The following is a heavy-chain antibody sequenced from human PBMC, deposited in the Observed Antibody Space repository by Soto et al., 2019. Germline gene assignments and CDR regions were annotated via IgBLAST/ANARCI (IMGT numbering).Heavy chain of an antibody. CDR2: IYHSGST. J-gene: IGHJ4*02. CDR3: ARVEGTYGSVH. V-gene: IGHV4-31*03. Sequence: SETLSLTCTVSGGSISSGGDYWSWIRQHPGKGLEWIGYIYHSGSTYYSPSLKSRVTISVDTSKNQFSLKLSSVTAADTAVYYCARVEGTYGSVHWGQGILVTVSS. D-gene: IGHD3-10*01. CDR1: GGSISSGGDY.